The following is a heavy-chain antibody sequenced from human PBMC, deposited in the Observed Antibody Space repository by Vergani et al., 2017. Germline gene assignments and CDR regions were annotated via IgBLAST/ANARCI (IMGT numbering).Heavy chain of an antibody. CDR2: IIPIFGTA. CDR3: SRDIAVAGTYYYGMDV. J-gene: IGHJ6*02. D-gene: IGHD6-19*01. Sequence: QVQLVQSGAEVKKPGSSVKVSCKASGGTFSSYAISWVRQAPGQGLEWMGRIIPIFGTANYAQKFQGRVTITADESTSTAYMELSSLRSEDTAVYYCSRDIAVAGTYYYGMDVWGQGTTVTVSS. V-gene: IGHV1-69*13. CDR1: GGTFSSYA.